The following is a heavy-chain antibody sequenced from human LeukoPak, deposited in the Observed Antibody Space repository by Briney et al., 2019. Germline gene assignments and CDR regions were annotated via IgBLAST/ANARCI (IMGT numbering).Heavy chain of an antibody. Sequence: SQTLSLTCTVSGGSISSGDYYWSWIRQPPGKGLEWIGYIYYSGSTYYNPSLKSRVTISVDTSKNQFSLKLSSVTAADTAVYYCARGRERFVDALGAFDIWGQGTMVTVSS. V-gene: IGHV4-30-4*08. CDR1: GGSISSGDYY. D-gene: IGHD3-10*01. J-gene: IGHJ3*02. CDR2: IYYSGST. CDR3: ARGRERFVDALGAFDI.